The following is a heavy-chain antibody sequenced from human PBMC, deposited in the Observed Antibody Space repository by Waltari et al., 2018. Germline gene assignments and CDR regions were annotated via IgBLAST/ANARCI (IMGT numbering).Heavy chain of an antibody. J-gene: IGHJ6*02. V-gene: IGHV3-30*04. CDR3: ARDYCDRTNCHGMDV. CDR1: EFTFSSYA. CDR2: ISYNERNI. Sequence: QVQLVESGGGVVQPGRSLSLSCAASEFTFSSYAMTWVRQAPGKGLEWVAVISYNERNIYYVDSVKGRFTISRDNSKKMLYLQMNSLRAEDTAVYYCARDYCDRTNCHGMDVWGQGTTVTVSS. D-gene: IGHD3-22*01.